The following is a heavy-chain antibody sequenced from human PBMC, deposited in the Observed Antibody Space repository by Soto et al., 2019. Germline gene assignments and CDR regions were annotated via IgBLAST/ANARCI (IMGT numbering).Heavy chain of an antibody. J-gene: IGHJ5*02. CDR3: AVIGVVAATNWFDT. V-gene: IGHV3-21*01. Sequence: EVQLVESGGGLVKPGGSLRLSCAASGFTFSSYSMNWVRQAPGKGLGWVSSISSSSTYIYYADSVKGRFTSSRDNAKNSLYLQMNSLRAEDTALYYCAVIGVVAATNWFDTWGQGTLVTVSS. CDR2: ISSSSTYI. D-gene: IGHD2-15*01. CDR1: GFTFSSYS.